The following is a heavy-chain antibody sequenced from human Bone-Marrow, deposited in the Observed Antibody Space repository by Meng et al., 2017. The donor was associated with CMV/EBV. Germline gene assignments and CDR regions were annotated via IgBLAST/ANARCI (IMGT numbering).Heavy chain of an antibody. J-gene: IGHJ4*02. CDR2: ISSSSSYI. D-gene: IGHD3-3*01. Sequence: GGSMRLSCAASGFTFSSYWMSWVRQAPGKGLEWVSSISSSSSYIYYADSVKGRFTISRDNAKNSLYLQMNSLRAEDTAVYYCARDLTIFGGGYWGQGTLVTVSS. CDR3: ARDLTIFGGGY. CDR1: GFTFSSYW. V-gene: IGHV3-21*01.